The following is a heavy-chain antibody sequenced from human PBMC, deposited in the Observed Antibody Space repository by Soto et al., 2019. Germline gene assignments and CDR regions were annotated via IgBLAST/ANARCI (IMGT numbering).Heavy chain of an antibody. CDR1: GGSISSYY. J-gene: IGHJ4*02. CDR3: ARGGIVLIGGNYFDY. CDR2: IYYSGST. V-gene: IGHV4-59*01. D-gene: IGHD2-8*01. Sequence: SETLSLTCTVSGGSISSYYWSWIRQPPGKGLEWIGYIYYSGSTNYNPSLKSRVTISVDTSKNQFSLKLSSVTAADTAVYYCARGGIVLIGGNYFDYWGQGTLVTVSS.